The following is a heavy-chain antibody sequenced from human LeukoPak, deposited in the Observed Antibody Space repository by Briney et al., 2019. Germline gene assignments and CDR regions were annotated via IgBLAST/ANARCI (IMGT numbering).Heavy chain of an antibody. D-gene: IGHD1-26*01. CDR2: IYYSGST. J-gene: IGHJ4*02. CDR3: ARPYSGSFDY. V-gene: IGHV4-39*01. CDR1: GGSISSSSYY. Sequence: PSETLSLTCTVSGGSISSSSYYWGWIRQPPGKGLEWIGSIYYSGSTYYNPSLKSRVTISVDTSKNQFSLKLSSVTAADTAVYYCARPYSGSFDYWGRGTLVTVSS.